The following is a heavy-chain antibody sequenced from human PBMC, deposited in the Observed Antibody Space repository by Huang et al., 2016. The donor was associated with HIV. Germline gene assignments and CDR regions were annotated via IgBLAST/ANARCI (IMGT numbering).Heavy chain of an antibody. CDR3: ARTAYSYGFRQGYNWFDP. CDR1: GGPFSSYA. D-gene: IGHD5-18*01. Sequence: QVLLVQPGAEVRKPGSSVKVSCTAFGGPFSSYAISRVRQATGQGLEWMGGFIPIVGTANCTQTFQGRVTITVDESTNTGYMEVTRLTSEDTAVYYCARTAYSYGFRQGYNWFDPWGQGTPVTVSS. V-gene: IGHV1-69*13. CDR2: FIPIVGTA. J-gene: IGHJ5*02.